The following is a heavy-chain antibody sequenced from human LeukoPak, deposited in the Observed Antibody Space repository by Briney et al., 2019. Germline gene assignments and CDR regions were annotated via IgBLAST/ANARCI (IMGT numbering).Heavy chain of an antibody. CDR3: ARVVVVPAAPYYFDY. J-gene: IGHJ4*02. V-gene: IGHV4-31*03. Sequence: SETLSLTCTVSGGSISSGGYYWSWIRQHPGKSLEWIGYIYYSGCTYYNPSLKSRVTISVDTSKNQFSLKLSSVTAADTAVYYCARVVVVPAAPYYFDYWGQGTLVTVSS. CDR2: IYYSGCT. CDR1: GGSISSGGYY. D-gene: IGHD2-2*01.